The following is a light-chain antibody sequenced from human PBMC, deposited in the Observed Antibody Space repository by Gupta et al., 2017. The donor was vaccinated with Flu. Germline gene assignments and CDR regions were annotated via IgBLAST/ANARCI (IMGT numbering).Light chain of an antibody. CDR2: EVT. V-gene: IGLV2-8*03. Sequence: SIAIFCSGASSDNGGYNLVSWYQQHPGEAPKLIIYEVTKRPSGVPDRCFGSKSGDSASLTISGLQAEDEADYYCGVYGGRLNLLLGGGTKLTVL. J-gene: IGLJ3*02. CDR3: GVYGGRLNLL. CDR1: SSDNGGYNL.